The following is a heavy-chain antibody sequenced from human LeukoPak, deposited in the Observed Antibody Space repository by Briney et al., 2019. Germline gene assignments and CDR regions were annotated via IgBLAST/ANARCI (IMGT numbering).Heavy chain of an antibody. CDR1: GYTFTSYA. CDR3: ARNPSDLYSGYELFWFDP. CDR2: INAGNGNT. D-gene: IGHD5-12*01. Sequence: ASVKVSCKASGYTFTSYAKHWVRQAPGQRLEWMGWINAGNGNTKYSQKFQGRVTITRDTSAGTAYMELSSLRSEDTAVYYCARNPSDLYSGYELFWFDPWGQGTLVTVSS. V-gene: IGHV1-3*01. J-gene: IGHJ5*02.